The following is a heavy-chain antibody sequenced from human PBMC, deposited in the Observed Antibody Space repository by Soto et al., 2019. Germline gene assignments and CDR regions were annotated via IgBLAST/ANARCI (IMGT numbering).Heavy chain of an antibody. CDR3: ARAPPGTYPAKTWFDP. D-gene: IGHD3-10*01. Sequence: QVQLQQWVAGLLKPSETLSLTCAVYDGSFSGYYWSWIRQPPGKGLEWIGEINHSGSTNYNPSLKSRGNMSLATSKKQFPLKLSSATAADTAVYYCARAPPGTYPAKTWFDPWGQGTLVTVSS. CDR2: INHSGST. CDR1: DGSFSGYY. V-gene: IGHV4-34*02. J-gene: IGHJ5*02.